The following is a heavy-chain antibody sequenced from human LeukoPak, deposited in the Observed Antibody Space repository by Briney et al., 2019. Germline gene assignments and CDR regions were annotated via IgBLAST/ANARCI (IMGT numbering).Heavy chain of an antibody. CDR1: GFTFISYS. Sequence: GGSLRLSCAASGFTFISYSMNWVRQAPGKGLEWVSSISSSSSYIYYADSVKGRFTISRDNAKNSLYLQMNSLRAEDTAVYYCARAGCSSSWYPYYFDYWGQGTLVTVSS. J-gene: IGHJ4*02. CDR3: ARAGCSSSWYPYYFDY. CDR2: ISSSSSYI. V-gene: IGHV3-21*01. D-gene: IGHD6-13*01.